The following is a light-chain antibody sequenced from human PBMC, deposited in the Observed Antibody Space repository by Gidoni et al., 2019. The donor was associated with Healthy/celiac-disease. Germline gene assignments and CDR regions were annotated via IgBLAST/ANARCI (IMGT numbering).Light chain of an antibody. CDR3: CSYAGSSTVV. CDR2: EGS. V-gene: IGLV2-23*01. Sequence: QSALTTPASASGSPGQSITISRTGTSSDVGSYNLVSWYQQHPGKAPKLMIYEGSKRPSGVSNRFSGSKSGNTASLTISGLQAEDEADYYCCSYAGSSTVVFGGGTKLTVL. J-gene: IGLJ2*01. CDR1: SSDVGSYNL.